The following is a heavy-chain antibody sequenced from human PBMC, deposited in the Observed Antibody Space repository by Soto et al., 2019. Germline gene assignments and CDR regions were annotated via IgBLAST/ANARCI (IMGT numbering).Heavy chain of an antibody. V-gene: IGHV1-69*01. CDR1: GGTFSSYA. CDR3: ARRQRSSEVYYYYYGMDV. Sequence: QVQLVQSGAEVKKPGSSVKVSCKASGGTFSSYAISWVRQAPGQGLEWMGGIVPIFGTANYAQEFQGRVTITADESTSTAYMELSSRRSEDTAVDYCARRQRSSEVYYYYYGMDVWGQGTTVTVSS. D-gene: IGHD1-26*01. CDR2: IVPIFGTA. J-gene: IGHJ6*02.